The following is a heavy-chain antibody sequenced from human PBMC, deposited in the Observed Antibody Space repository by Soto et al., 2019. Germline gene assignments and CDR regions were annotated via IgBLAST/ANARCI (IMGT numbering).Heavy chain of an antibody. D-gene: IGHD4-4*01. CDR1: GCTFSVYW. Sequence: EVQLVESGGGLVQPGGSLRLSCAASGCTFSVYWMHWVRQAPGKGLVWVSRIDSDGSTTSYADSVQGRFTISRDNAKSTLYLQMNSLRAEDTAVYYCARPGYSNYGPGVDVWGQGTTVTVSS. CDR2: IDSDGSTT. V-gene: IGHV3-74*01. J-gene: IGHJ6*02. CDR3: ARPGYSNYGPGVDV.